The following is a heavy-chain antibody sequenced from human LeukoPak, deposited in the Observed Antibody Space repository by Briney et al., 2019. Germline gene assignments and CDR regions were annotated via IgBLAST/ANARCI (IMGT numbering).Heavy chain of an antibody. CDR2: ISGGGGST. V-gene: IGHV3-23*01. J-gene: IGHJ6*03. CDR3: AKPPRGSSFYYYYMDV. D-gene: IGHD6-6*01. Sequence: GGSLRLSCAASGFTFSSYAMSWVRQAPGKGLEWVSAISGGGGSTYYADSVKGRFTISRDNSKNTLYLQMNSLRAEDTAVYYCAKPPRGSSFYYYYMDVWGKGTTVTVSS. CDR1: GFTFSSYA.